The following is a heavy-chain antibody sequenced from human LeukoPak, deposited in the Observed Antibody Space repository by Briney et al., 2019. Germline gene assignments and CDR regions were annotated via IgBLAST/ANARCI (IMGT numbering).Heavy chain of an antibody. Sequence: SETLSLTCTVSGGSISSYYWSWIRQPAGKGLEWIGRIYTSGSTNYNPSLKSRVTISVDTSKNLFSLKLSSVTAADTAVYYCARERDYYDSSGYYRDQYYFDYWGQGTLVTVSS. V-gene: IGHV4-4*07. J-gene: IGHJ4*02. CDR3: ARERDYYDSSGYYRDQYYFDY. D-gene: IGHD3-22*01. CDR2: IYTSGST. CDR1: GGSISSYY.